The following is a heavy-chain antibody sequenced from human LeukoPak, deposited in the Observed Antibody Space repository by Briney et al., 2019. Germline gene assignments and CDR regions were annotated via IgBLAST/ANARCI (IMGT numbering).Heavy chain of an antibody. CDR2: IIPIFGTA. V-gene: IGHV1-69*06. J-gene: IGHJ3*02. Sequence: GASVKVSCKASGGTFSSYAISWVRQAPGQGLEWMGGIIPIFGTANYAQKFQGRVTITADKSTSTAYMELSSLRSEDTAVYYCARTYGPQLRPTFGDDAFDIWGQGTMVTVSS. D-gene: IGHD3-10*01. CDR1: GGTFSSYA. CDR3: ARTYGPQLRPTFGDDAFDI.